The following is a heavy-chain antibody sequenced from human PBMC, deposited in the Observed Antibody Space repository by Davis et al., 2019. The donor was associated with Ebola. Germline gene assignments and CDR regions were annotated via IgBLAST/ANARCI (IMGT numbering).Heavy chain of an antibody. CDR1: GGSISSRSYY. V-gene: IGHV4-39*01. D-gene: IGHD3-22*01. CDR3: ATPSQYYYDSSGYYMGYDY. Sequence: SETLSLSCTVSGGSISSRSYYWGWIRQPPGMGLESIGSSYYSGSTYYNPSLKSLVTISVDSSKNQFSLKLSSVTAAETAVYYCATPSQYYYDSSGYYMGYDYWGQGTLVTVSS. J-gene: IGHJ4*02. CDR2: SYYSGST.